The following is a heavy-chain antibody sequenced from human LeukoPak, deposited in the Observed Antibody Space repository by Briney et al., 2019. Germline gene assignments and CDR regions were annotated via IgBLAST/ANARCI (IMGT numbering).Heavy chain of an antibody. D-gene: IGHD3-22*01. V-gene: IGHV3-74*01. Sequence: GGSLRLSCGASGFTSSRYWMHWVRQAPGKGLVWVSRINTDGSSTSYADSVKGRFTISRDNAKNTLYLQMNSLRAEDTAVYYCARTHYFDSSGYYYYYYAMDVWGQGTTVTVSS. CDR2: INTDGSST. CDR3: ARTHYFDSSGYYYYYYAMDV. J-gene: IGHJ6*02. CDR1: GFTSSRYW.